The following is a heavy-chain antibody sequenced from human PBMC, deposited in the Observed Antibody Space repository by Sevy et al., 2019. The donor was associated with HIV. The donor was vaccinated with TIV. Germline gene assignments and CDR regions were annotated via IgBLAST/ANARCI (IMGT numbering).Heavy chain of an antibody. CDR3: ARDRQTGTGSSSPFDY. Sequence: ASVKVSCKASGCTFTSYGISWVRQAPGQGLEWMGWISAYNGNTNYAQKLQGRVTMTTDTSTSTAYMELRSLRSDDTAVYYCARDRQTGTGSSSPFDYWGQGTLVTVSS. D-gene: IGHD6-6*01. J-gene: IGHJ4*02. V-gene: IGHV1-18*01. CDR2: ISAYNGNT. CDR1: GCTFTSYG.